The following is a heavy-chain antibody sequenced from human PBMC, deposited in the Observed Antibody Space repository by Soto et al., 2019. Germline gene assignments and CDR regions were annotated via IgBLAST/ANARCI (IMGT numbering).Heavy chain of an antibody. CDR3: AKDRLAGGFDY. CDR2: VSATAGTT. D-gene: IGHD3-16*01. V-gene: IGHV3-23*01. CDR1: GCTFSNYA. Sequence: GLSLRLSCAASGCTFSNYAISWVRQAPGKGLEWVSLVSATAGTTYYTDSVKGRFTISRDNSRNTVYLQMNSLRADDTAVYYCAKDRLAGGFDYWGKGTLVPGSS. J-gene: IGHJ4*02.